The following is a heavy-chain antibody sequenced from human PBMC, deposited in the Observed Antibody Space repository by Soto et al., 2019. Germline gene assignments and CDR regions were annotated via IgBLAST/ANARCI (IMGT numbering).Heavy chain of an antibody. Sequence: SSVKVYWKGAGDAFSSDVSSWGRQKPRQRLEWMGGINPIIGTANYAQKFQGRVTITRDTSTSTSYMELSSLRSENTAVYYCARDPILRLGTGFDPWGKGTLVTVSS. V-gene: IGHV1-69*05. CDR2: INPIIGTA. D-gene: IGHD2-21*01. J-gene: IGHJ5*02. CDR1: GDAFSSDV. CDR3: ARDPILRLGTGFDP.